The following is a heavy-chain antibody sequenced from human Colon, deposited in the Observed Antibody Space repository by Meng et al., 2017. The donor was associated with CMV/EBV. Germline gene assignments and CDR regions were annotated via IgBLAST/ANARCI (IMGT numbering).Heavy chain of an antibody. CDR2: VYYTGSA. D-gene: IGHD3-16*01. V-gene: IGHV4-59*13. J-gene: IGHJ4*02. CDR3: ARADPSLAMYYFDY. CDR1: GGSISTYY. Sequence: SETLSLTCNVSGGSISTYYWTWIRQPPGKGLEWIGNVYYTGSAKYNPSLKSRLTISVDTAKNQFSLKLSSVTVADTAIYYCARADPSLAMYYFDYWGPGTLVTVSS.